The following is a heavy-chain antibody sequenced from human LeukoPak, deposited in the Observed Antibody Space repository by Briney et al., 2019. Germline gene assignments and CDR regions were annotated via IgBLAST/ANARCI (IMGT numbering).Heavy chain of an antibody. CDR1: GFTFSSYG. CDR3: ARGLGDYYYGMDV. CDR2: ISSSSSYI. V-gene: IGHV3-21*01. J-gene: IGHJ6*02. Sequence: PGGSLRLSCAASGFTFSSYGMHWVRQAPGKGLEWVSSISSSSSYIYYADSVKGRFTISRDNAKNSLYLQMNSLRAEDTAVYYCARGLGDYYYGMDVWGQGTTVTVSS.